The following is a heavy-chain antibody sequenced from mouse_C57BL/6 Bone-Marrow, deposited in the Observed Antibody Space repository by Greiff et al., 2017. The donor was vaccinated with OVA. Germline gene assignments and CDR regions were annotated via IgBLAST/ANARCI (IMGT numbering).Heavy chain of an antibody. J-gene: IGHJ2*01. CDR3: ARLRTYYSNYDFDY. CDR1: GYTFTSYG. Sequence: QVQLQQSGAELARPGASVKLSCKASGYTFTSYGISWVKQRTGQGLEWIGEIYTRSGNTYYNEKFKGKATLTADKSSSTAYMELRSLTSEDSAVYFCARLRTYYSNYDFDYWGQGTTLTVSS. CDR2: IYTRSGNT. V-gene: IGHV1-81*01. D-gene: IGHD2-5*01.